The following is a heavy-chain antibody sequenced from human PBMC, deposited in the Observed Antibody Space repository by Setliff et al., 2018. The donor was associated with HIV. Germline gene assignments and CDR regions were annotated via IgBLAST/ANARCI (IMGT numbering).Heavy chain of an antibody. CDR3: ARSAQDCSSTRCFPDKYFQH. Sequence: GGSLRLSCAASGFTLSSYWMHWVRQAPGKGPVWVSRINNGGSSTDYADSVKGRFTISRDNAKNSLYLQMNSLRVEDTAVYFCARSAQDCSSTRCFPDKYFQHWGRGTLVTVSS. V-gene: IGHV3-74*01. CDR2: INNGGSST. J-gene: IGHJ1*01. CDR1: GFTLSSYW. D-gene: IGHD2-2*01.